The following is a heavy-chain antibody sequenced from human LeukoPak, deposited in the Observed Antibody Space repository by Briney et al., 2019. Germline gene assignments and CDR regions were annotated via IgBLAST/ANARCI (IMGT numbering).Heavy chain of an antibody. CDR1: GGSISSYY. J-gene: IGHJ3*02. CDR3: ARDSYDSSGYYRRDAFDI. CDR2: IYYSGST. V-gene: IGHV4-59*01. Sequence: SETLSLTCTVSGGSISSYYWSWIRQPPGKGLEWIGYIYYSGSTNYNPSLKSRVPISVDTSKNQFSLKLSSVTAADTAVYYCARDSYDSSGYYRRDAFDIWGQGTMVTVSS. D-gene: IGHD3-22*01.